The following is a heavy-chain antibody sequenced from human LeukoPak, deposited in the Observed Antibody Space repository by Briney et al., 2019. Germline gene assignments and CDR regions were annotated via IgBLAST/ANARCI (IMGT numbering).Heavy chain of an antibody. J-gene: IGHJ3*02. CDR1: GFTFSSYG. CDR3: AKETDGVDAFDI. CDR2: ISYDRSNK. D-gene: IGHD2-21*02. V-gene: IGHV3-30*18. Sequence: PGRSLRLSCAASGFTFSSYGIHWVRQAPGKGLEWVAVISYDRSNKYYADSVKGRFTISRDNSKNTLYLQMNSLRAEDTAVYYCAKETDGVDAFDIWGQGTMVTVSS.